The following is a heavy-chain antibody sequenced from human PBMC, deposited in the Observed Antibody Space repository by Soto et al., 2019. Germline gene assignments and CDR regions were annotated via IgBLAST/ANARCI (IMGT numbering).Heavy chain of an antibody. CDR1: EFTFSDYA. D-gene: IGHD3-22*01. CDR2: ISDDGDKV. CDR3: ARAHYHDSSGPNGHAFDI. V-gene: IGHV3-30-3*01. Sequence: QVQLVESGGGVVQPGRSLRLSCAASEFTFSDYAMHWVRQAPGKGLEWVAVISDDGDKVFYADSMKDRLTISRDKSKSTLFLQLISLGPEDTALYYCARAHYHDSSGPNGHAFDIWGQGTLVTVSS. J-gene: IGHJ3*02.